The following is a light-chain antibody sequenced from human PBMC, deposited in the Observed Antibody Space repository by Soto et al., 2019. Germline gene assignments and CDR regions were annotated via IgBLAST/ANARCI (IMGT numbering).Light chain of an antibody. V-gene: IGKV1-39*01. CDR1: QSISSY. J-gene: IGKJ1*01. CDR3: QQRYTTPWT. Sequence: DIQMTQSPSSLSASVGDRVTITCRASQSISSYLNWYQQKPGKAPQLLIYAASSLQSGVPSRFSGSGSGTDFTLTISSLQPEDFAPYYCQQRYTTPWTFGQGTKGAIK. CDR2: AAS.